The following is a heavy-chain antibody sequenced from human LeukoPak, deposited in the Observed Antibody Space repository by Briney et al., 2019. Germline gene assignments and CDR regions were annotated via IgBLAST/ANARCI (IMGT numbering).Heavy chain of an antibody. Sequence: GGSLRLSCAASGFTFSSYEMNWVRQAPGKGLERVSYISISVSTIYYADSVKGRFTISRDNAKNSLYLQMNSLRAEDTAVYYCARDTGDYGDHTGWFHWFDPWGQGTLVTVSS. CDR1: GFTFSSYE. CDR2: ISISVSTI. CDR3: ARDTGDYGDHTGWFHWFDP. J-gene: IGHJ5*02. D-gene: IGHD4-17*01. V-gene: IGHV3-48*03.